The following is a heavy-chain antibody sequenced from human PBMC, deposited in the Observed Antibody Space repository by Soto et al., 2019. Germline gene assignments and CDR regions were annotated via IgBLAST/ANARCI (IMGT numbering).Heavy chain of an antibody. J-gene: IGHJ4*02. CDR3: ANKGGGDRILDY. Sequence: QITLKESGPTLVKPTQTLTLTCNFSGFSLSTRGVGVGWIRQPPGKALEWLTLIYWDDAKEYSPSLRSRITITKATPKNPGVLTRTDMAPLDTATFYCANKGGGDRILDYWGQGTLVTVSS. D-gene: IGHD3-16*01. CDR1: GFSLSTRGVG. V-gene: IGHV2-5*02. CDR2: IYWDDAK.